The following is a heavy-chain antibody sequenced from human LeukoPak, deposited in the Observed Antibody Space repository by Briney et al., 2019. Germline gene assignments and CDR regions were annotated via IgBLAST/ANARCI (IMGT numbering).Heavy chain of an antibody. Sequence: PSETLSLTCTVSGGSISSSSYYWGWIRQPPGKGLEWIGSIYYSGSTYYNPSLKSRVTISVDTSKNQFYLKLSSVTAADAAVYYCARGERFHGYNLDYWGQGTLVTVSS. CDR1: GGSISSSSYY. J-gene: IGHJ4*02. CDR2: IYYSGST. V-gene: IGHV4-39*01. CDR3: ARGERFHGYNLDY. D-gene: IGHD5-24*01.